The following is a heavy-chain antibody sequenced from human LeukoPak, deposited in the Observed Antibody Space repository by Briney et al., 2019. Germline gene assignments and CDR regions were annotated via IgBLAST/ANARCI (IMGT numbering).Heavy chain of an antibody. CDR2: IIPILGKA. CDR3: ARDGPRMVRGVIMRSFDY. V-gene: IGHV1-69*04. Sequence: SVKVSCKASGSTFSCYAISWVRQAPGQGLEWMGRIIPILGKANYAQKFQGRVTITADKSTSTAYMELSSLRSEDTAVYYCARDGPRMVRGVIMRSFDYWGQGTLVTVSS. J-gene: IGHJ4*02. CDR1: GSTFSCYA. D-gene: IGHD3-10*01.